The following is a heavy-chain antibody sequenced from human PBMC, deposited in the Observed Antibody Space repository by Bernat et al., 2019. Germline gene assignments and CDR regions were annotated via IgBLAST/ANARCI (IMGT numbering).Heavy chain of an antibody. CDR1: GGSVSSGSYY. CDR2: IYYSGST. CDR3: AREVVAGHPHNWFDP. V-gene: IGHV4-61*01. Sequence: QVQLQESGPGLVKPSETLSLTCTVSGGSVSSGSYYWSWIRQPPGKGLEWIGYIYYSGSTNYNPSLKSRVTISVDTSKNQFSLKLSSVTAADTAVYYCAREVVAGHPHNWFDPWGQGTLVTVSS. J-gene: IGHJ5*02. D-gene: IGHD6-19*01.